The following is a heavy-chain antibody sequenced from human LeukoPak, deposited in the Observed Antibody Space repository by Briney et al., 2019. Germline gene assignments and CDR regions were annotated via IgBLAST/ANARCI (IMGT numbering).Heavy chain of an antibody. J-gene: IGHJ4*02. Sequence: SETLSLTCTVSGGSISSYYWSWIRQPPGKGLEWIGYIYTSGSTNYNPSLKSRVTISVDTSKNQFSLKLTSVTAADTAVYYCARHAGGIAASGTRPFDYWGQGTLVTVSS. D-gene: IGHD6-13*01. CDR3: ARHAGGIAASGTRPFDY. CDR2: IYTSGST. CDR1: GGSISSYY. V-gene: IGHV4-4*09.